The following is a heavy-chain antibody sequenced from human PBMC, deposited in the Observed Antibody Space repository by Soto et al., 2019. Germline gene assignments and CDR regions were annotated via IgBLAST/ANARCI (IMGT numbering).Heavy chain of an antibody. CDR3: ARGNTFNYAGFHV. V-gene: IGHV1-8*01. Sequence: ASVKVSCKASGYTFSDFDINWLRQAAGQGPEWMGWMNAKSGDTFSAQRLQGKFNMTWDTSLSTAYMEVGSLTSDDAAIYYCARGNTFNYAGFHVWGQGTRVTVSS. CDR2: MNAKSGDT. J-gene: IGHJ6*02. D-gene: IGHD3-16*01. CDR1: GYTFSDFD.